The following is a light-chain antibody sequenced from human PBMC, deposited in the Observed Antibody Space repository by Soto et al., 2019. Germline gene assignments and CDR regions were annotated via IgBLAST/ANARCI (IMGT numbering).Light chain of an antibody. CDR2: LGS. CDR3: MQVLQIPYT. Sequence: DIVMTQSPLSLPVTPGEPASISCRSSQSLLHSNGYNCLDWYLQKPGQSPQLLIYLGSNRASGVPDRFSGSGSGTDFTLKISRVEAEDVGVYYCMQVLQIPYTFGQGTKLEIK. V-gene: IGKV2-28*01. CDR1: QSLLHSNGYNC. J-gene: IGKJ2*01.